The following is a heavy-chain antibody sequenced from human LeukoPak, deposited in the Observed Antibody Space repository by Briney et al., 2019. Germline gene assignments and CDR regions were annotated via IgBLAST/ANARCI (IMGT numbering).Heavy chain of an antibody. CDR2: ISSSGSTI. V-gene: IGHV3-48*04. D-gene: IGHD6-19*01. CDR1: GFTFSSYW. J-gene: IGHJ4*02. Sequence: GGSLRLSCAASGFTFSSYWMSWVRQAPGKGLEWVSYISSSGSTIYYADSVKGRFTISRDNAKNSLYLQMNSLRAEDTAVYYCARSSGWSWDYFDYWGQGTLVTVSS. CDR3: ARSSGWSWDYFDY.